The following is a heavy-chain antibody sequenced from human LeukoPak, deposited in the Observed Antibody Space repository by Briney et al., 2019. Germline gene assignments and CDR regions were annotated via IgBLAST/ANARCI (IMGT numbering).Heavy chain of an antibody. V-gene: IGHV1-69*13. J-gene: IGHJ3*02. CDR1: GGTFSSYA. D-gene: IGHD3-22*01. CDR3: AGVQEYYYDSSGSGDAFDI. Sequence: ASVKVSCKASGGTFSSYAISWVRQAPGQGLEWMGGIIPIFGTANYAQKFQGRVTITADESTSTAYMELSSLRSEDTAVYYCAGVQEYYYDSSGSGDAFDIWGQGTMVTVSS. CDR2: IIPIFGTA.